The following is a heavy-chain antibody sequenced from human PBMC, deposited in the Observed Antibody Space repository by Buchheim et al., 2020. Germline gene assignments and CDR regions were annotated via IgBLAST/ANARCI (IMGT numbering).Heavy chain of an antibody. CDR1: GFTFSSYS. CDR3: ARDAREDTAMVRYYYYYGMDV. V-gene: IGHV3-48*01. D-gene: IGHD5-18*01. CDR2: ISSSSSPT. J-gene: IGHJ6*02. Sequence: EVQLVESGGGLVQPGGSLRLSCAASGFTFSSYSMNWVRQAPGKGLEWVSYISSSSSPTYYADSVKGRFTISRDNAKNSLYLQMNSLRAEDTAVYYCARDAREDTAMVRYYYYYGMDVWGQGT.